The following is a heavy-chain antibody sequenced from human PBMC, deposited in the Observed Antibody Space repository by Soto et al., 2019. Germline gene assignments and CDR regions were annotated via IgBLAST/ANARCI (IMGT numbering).Heavy chain of an antibody. CDR1: GGSISSSSYY. CDR3: ASPGPSYNDDY. Sequence: QLQLQESGPGLVKPSETLSLTCTVSGGSISSSSYYWGWIRQPPGKGLEWIGSIYYSGSTYYNPSLTSRVTISVDTSKNQFSLKLSSVTAADTAVYYCASPGPSYNDDYWGQGTLVTVSS. CDR2: IYYSGST. V-gene: IGHV4-39*01. D-gene: IGHD1-1*01. J-gene: IGHJ4*02.